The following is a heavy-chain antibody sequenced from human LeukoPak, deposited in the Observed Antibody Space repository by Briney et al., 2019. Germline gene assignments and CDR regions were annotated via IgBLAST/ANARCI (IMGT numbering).Heavy chain of an antibody. J-gene: IGHJ4*02. CDR1: GGTFSSYA. Sequence: SLKVSCKXSGGTFSSYAISWVRQSPGQGLDRMGGIIPIFGTANYAQKFQGRVTITADESTSTAYMELSSLRSEDTAVYYCVRDRADSGSYYFDYWGQGTLVTVSS. CDR2: IIPIFGTA. V-gene: IGHV1-69*13. CDR3: VRDRADSGSYYFDY. D-gene: IGHD1-26*01.